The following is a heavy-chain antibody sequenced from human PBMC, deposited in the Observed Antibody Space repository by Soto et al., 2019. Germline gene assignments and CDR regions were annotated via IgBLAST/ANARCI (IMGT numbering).Heavy chain of an antibody. CDR1: GGSFSNYG. CDR3: ARGDATKIIVTTYYGLDV. D-gene: IGHD3-22*01. J-gene: IGHJ6*02. V-gene: IGHV1-69*12. Sequence: QVQVVQSGAEVKKPGSSVKVSCKASGGSFSNYGISWVRQAPGQGLEWMGGIIPVFGTPHYAQKFQDRVTXXAXXSPSTVYMEVSSLTSEDTAVYYCARGDATKIIVTTYYGLDVWGQGTTVTVSS. CDR2: IIPVFGTP.